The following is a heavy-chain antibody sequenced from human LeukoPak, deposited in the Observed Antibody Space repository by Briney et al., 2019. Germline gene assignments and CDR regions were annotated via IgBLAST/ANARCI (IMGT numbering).Heavy chain of an antibody. V-gene: IGHV3-9*01. CDR1: GFTFDDYA. CDR3: ARGSFYGSEPKFDP. Sequence: QPGGSLRLSCAASGFTFDDYAMHWVRQAPGKGLEWVSGISWNSGSIGYADSVKGRFTISRDNAKNSLYLQMNSLRAEDTAVYYCARGSFYGSEPKFDPWGQGTLVTVSS. J-gene: IGHJ5*02. D-gene: IGHD3-10*01. CDR2: ISWNSGSI.